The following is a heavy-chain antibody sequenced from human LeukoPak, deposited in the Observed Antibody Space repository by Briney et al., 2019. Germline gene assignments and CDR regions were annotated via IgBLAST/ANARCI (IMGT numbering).Heavy chain of an antibody. Sequence: SETLSLTCSVSGDSIRNFCWSWIRQTPGGGLEWIGHIYSSGTTAYSPSLKSRVTILVDLSKNQFTLKVTSVTAVDTAMYYCARQTWLLDFWGRGIMVTVSS. V-gene: IGHV4-59*08. CDR2: IYSSGTT. J-gene: IGHJ4*02. D-gene: IGHD5-12*01. CDR1: GDSIRNFC. CDR3: ARQTWLLDF.